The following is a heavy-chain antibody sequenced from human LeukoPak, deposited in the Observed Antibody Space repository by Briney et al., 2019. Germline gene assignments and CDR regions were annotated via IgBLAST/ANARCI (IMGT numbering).Heavy chain of an antibody. CDR2: ISYSGST. Sequence: PSQTLSLTCTVSGGSISSGGYYWSWIRQPPGKGLEWVGYISYSGSTNYNPSLKSRVTISVDTSKNQFSLKLSSVTAADTAVYYCASSRYATYYFDYWGQGTLVTVSS. J-gene: IGHJ4*02. D-gene: IGHD5-12*01. CDR3: ASSRYATYYFDY. V-gene: IGHV4-61*08. CDR1: GGSISSGGYY.